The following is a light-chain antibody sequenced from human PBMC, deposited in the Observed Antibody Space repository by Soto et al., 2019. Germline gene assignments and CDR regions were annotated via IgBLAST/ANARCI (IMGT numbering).Light chain of an antibody. Sequence: EIVLTQSPANLSLSPGDRATLSCRASQSVRSFLAWYQQKPGQAPRLLIYDASNRATGIPARFSGSGSGTDFTLTISSLEPEDFAVYYCQQRDNWSSVTFDGGTKVEIK. CDR3: QQRDNWSSVT. CDR1: QSVRSF. J-gene: IGKJ4*01. V-gene: IGKV3-11*01. CDR2: DAS.